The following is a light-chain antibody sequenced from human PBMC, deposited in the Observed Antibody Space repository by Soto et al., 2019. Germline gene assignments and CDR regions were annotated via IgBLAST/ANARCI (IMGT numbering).Light chain of an antibody. CDR3: QQYNNWTPLT. Sequence: EIVMTQSPATLSVSPGERATLSCRASQSVSSNLAWYQQKPGQAPRLLIYGASTRATGIPARFSGSGSGTEFTLTISSLQSKDFAVYYCQQYNNWTPLTFGGGTKVESK. V-gene: IGKV3-15*01. CDR2: GAS. J-gene: IGKJ4*01. CDR1: QSVSSN.